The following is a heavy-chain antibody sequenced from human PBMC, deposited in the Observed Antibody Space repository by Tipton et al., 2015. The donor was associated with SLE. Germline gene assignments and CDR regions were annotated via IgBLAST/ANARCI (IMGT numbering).Heavy chain of an antibody. Sequence: TLSLTCTVSGGSISPYYWSWVRQPPGKGLEWIGYISYGGGTNYNPSLKSRVTISVDPAKNQFSLKLTSVTAADTAVYYCAKDLTASAYAFDIWGQGTVVTVSS. J-gene: IGHJ3*02. CDR3: AKDLTASAYAFDI. CDR1: GGSISPYY. CDR2: ISYGGGT. V-gene: IGHV4-59*12.